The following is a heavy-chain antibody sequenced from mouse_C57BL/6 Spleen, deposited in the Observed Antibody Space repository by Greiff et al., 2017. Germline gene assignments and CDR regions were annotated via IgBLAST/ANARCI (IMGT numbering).Heavy chain of an antibody. CDR2: IDPEDGDT. Sequence: VQLKQSGAELVRPGASVKLSCTASGFNIKDYYMHWVKQRPEQGLEWIGRIDPEDGDTEYAPKFQGKATMTADTSSNTAYLQLSSLTSEDTAVYYCTTGHYGSSPYFDYWGQGTTLTVSS. D-gene: IGHD1-1*01. J-gene: IGHJ2*01. V-gene: IGHV14-1*01. CDR3: TTGHYGSSPYFDY. CDR1: GFNIKDYY.